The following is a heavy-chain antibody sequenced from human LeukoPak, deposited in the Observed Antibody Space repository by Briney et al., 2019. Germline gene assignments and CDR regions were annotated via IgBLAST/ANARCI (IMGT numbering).Heavy chain of an antibody. CDR1: GFTFSGSA. D-gene: IGHD4-17*01. CDR3: TSDMTTVTTTSPDY. J-gene: IGHJ4*02. V-gene: IGHV3-73*01. CDR2: IRSKANSYAT. Sequence: PGGSLRLSCAASGFTFSGSAMHWVRQASGKGLEWVGRIRSKANSYATAYAASVKGRFTISRDDEKNTAYLQMNSLKTEDTAVYYCTSDMTTVTTTSPDYWGQGTLVTVSS.